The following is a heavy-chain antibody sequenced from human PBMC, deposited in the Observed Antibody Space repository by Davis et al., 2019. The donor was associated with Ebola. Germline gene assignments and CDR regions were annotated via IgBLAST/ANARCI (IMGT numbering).Heavy chain of an antibody. D-gene: IGHD3-16*02. CDR2: ISGSGGST. CDR3: ARSRLGGGNYRTFDY. J-gene: IGHJ4*02. Sequence: GESLKISCAASGFTFSSYAMSWVRQAPGKGLEWVSAISGSGGSTYYADSVKGRFTISRDNSKNTLYLQMNSLRGEDTAVYYCARSRLGGGNYRTFDYWGQGTLVTVSS. V-gene: IGHV3-23*01. CDR1: GFTFSSYA.